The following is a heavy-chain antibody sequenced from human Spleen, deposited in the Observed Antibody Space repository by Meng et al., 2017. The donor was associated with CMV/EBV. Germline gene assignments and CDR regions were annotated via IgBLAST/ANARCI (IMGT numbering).Heavy chain of an antibody. CDR2: INPNTGDT. D-gene: IGHD1-26*01. Sequence: ASVKVSCKASGGTFSSYGFSWIRQAPGQGLEWMGWINPNTGDTNYAPIFQGRVTMTRDTSIATAYTELSILRSDDSAIYYCATVLGGWEVALDYWGQGALVTVSS. J-gene: IGHJ4*02. CDR1: GGTFSSYG. V-gene: IGHV1-2*02. CDR3: ATVLGGWEVALDY.